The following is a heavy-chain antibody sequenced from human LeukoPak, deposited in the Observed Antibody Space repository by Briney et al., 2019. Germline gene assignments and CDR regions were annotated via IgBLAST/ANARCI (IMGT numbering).Heavy chain of an antibody. V-gene: IGHV3-48*03. J-gene: IGHJ4*02. D-gene: IGHD1-26*01. CDR3: ATDGVKVGPTAFAY. CDR2: ISSSGSTI. CDR1: GFTFRSYE. Sequence: PGGSLRLSCAAFGFTFRSYEMNWVRQAPGKGLEWVSYISSSGSTIYYADSVKGRFTISRDNAKNSLYLQVHSLRDEDTAVYYFATDGVKVGPTAFAYWGQGTLVTVSS.